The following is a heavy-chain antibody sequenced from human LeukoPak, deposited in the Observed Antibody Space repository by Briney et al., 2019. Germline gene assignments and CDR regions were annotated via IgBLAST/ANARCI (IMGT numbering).Heavy chain of an antibody. Sequence: PGGSLRLSCAASGFTFSTYGMHWVRQAPGKGLEWVAVISYDGSAKYYADSVKGRFTISRDNSKNTLYLQMNSLRAEDMAVYCCAKDMYCSSTTCSSGLDYWGQGTLVAVSS. CDR1: GFTFSTYG. CDR2: ISYDGSAK. J-gene: IGHJ4*02. V-gene: IGHV3-30*18. CDR3: AKDMYCSSTTCSSGLDY. D-gene: IGHD2-2*01.